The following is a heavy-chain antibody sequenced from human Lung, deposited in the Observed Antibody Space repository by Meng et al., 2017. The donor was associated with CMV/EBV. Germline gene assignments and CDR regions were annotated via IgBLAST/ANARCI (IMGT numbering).Heavy chain of an antibody. CDR1: GFTFSTYA. D-gene: IGHD6-25*01. V-gene: IGHV3-30*04. Sequence: SXKISXAASGFTFSTYAMHWVRQASGKGLEWVAVISYDGTNKYYADSVKGRFSISRDNSKNTLYLQMNSLRPEDTSVFYCARDGQAGAKGFDHWGQGTLVTVSS. CDR3: ARDGQAGAKGFDH. J-gene: IGHJ4*02. CDR2: ISYDGTNK.